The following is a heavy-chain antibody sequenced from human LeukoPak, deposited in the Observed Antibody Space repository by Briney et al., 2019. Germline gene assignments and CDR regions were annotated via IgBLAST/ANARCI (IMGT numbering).Heavy chain of an antibody. Sequence: GESLKISCKGSGYSFTSYWIGWVRQMPGKGLEWMGIIYPGDSDTRYSPSFQGQVTISADKSISTAYLQWSSLKASDTAIYYCARGRGAYSSSPSMTFDYWGQGTLVTVSS. D-gene: IGHD6-13*01. CDR1: GYSFTSYW. CDR2: IYPGDSDT. CDR3: ARGRGAYSSSPSMTFDY. V-gene: IGHV5-51*01. J-gene: IGHJ4*02.